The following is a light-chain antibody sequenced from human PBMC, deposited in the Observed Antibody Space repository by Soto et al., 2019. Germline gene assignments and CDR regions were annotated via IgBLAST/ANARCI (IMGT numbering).Light chain of an antibody. V-gene: IGKV1-5*01. Sequence: DIQLTQSPSSLSASVGDRVTITCRASQSISIYLNWYQQKPGKAPKLLIYDASSLESGVPSRFSGSGSGTEFTLTISSLQPDDFATYYCQQYNSYSPWTFGQGTKVDIK. CDR2: DAS. CDR3: QQYNSYSPWT. J-gene: IGKJ1*01. CDR1: QSISIY.